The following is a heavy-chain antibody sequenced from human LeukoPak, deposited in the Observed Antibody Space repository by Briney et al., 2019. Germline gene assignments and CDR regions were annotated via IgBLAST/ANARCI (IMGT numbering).Heavy chain of an antibody. CDR3: ARDPEGLGYSSFVDYYFDY. J-gene: IGHJ4*02. V-gene: IGHV1-2*02. Sequence: ASVKVSCKASGYTFTGYYMHWVRQAPGQGLEWMGWINPNSGGTNYAQKFQGRVTMTRDTSISTAYMELSRLRSDDTVVYYCARDPEGLGYSSFVDYYFDYWGQGTLVTVSS. CDR1: GYTFTGYY. CDR2: INPNSGGT. D-gene: IGHD6-13*01.